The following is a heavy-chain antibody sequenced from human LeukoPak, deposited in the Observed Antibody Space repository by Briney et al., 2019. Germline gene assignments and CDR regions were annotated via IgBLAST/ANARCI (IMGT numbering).Heavy chain of an antibody. D-gene: IGHD2-2*01. J-gene: IGHJ4*02. V-gene: IGHV1-46*01. CDR1: GYTFTSYY. CDR3: ARANCSSTSCYSVACDY. CDR2: INPSGGST. Sequence: ASVKVSCKASGYTFTSYYMHWVRQAPGQGLEWMGIINPSGGSTSYAQKFQGRVTMTRDTSTSTVYMELSSLRSEDTAVYYCARANCSSTSCYSVACDYWGQGTLVTVSS.